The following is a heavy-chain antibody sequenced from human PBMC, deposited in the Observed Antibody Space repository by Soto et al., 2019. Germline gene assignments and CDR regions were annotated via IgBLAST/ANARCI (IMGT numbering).Heavy chain of an antibody. CDR3: ARGFPRITMIVVAKQQGNWFDP. CDR2: INHSGST. CDR1: GGSFSGYY. Sequence: SETLSLTCAVYGGSFSGYYWSWIRQPPGEGLEWIGEINHSGSTNYNPSLKSRVTISVDTSKNQFSLKLSSVTAADTAVYYCARGFPRITMIVVAKQQGNWFDPWGQGTLVTVSS. D-gene: IGHD3-22*01. V-gene: IGHV4-34*01. J-gene: IGHJ5*02.